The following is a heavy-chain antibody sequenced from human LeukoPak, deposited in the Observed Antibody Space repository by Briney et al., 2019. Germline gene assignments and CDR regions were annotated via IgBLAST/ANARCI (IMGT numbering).Heavy chain of an antibody. CDR1: GYTFTAYY. D-gene: IGHD3-16*02. Sequence: ASVKVSCKASGYTFTAYYIHWVRQAPGQGLEWMGWIDPNSGDTKYVGKFQGRVTMTRDTSFSTAYMALSSLRSDDTAVYYCAREAYASGSFRTDYYYMDVWGKGTTVTISS. J-gene: IGHJ6*03. V-gene: IGHV1-2*02. CDR2: IDPNSGDT. CDR3: AREAYASGSFRTDYYYMDV.